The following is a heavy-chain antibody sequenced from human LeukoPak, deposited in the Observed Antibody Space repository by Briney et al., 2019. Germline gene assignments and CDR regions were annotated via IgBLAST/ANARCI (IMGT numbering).Heavy chain of an antibody. CDR1: GFNFRDDW. J-gene: IGHJ4*02. V-gene: IGHV3-74*01. Sequence: PGGSLRLSCGASGFNFRDDWMHWVRQAPGKGLVWLSGIKVNGDDIGYADAVRGRFTISRDNDKNTLYLRMRSLRAEDTAAYYCVRDAPGTTPFDHWGQGTLVTVSS. CDR3: VRDAPGTTPFDH. CDR2: IKVNGDDI. D-gene: IGHD1-7*01.